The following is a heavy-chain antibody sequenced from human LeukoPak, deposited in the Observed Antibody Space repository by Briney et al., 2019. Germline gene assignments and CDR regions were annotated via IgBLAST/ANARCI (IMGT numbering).Heavy chain of an antibody. CDR2: ISYDGSNK. CDR1: GFTFSSYA. J-gene: IGHJ4*02. D-gene: IGHD5-18*01. Sequence: GGSLRLSCAASGFTFSSYAMHWVRQAPGKGLEWVAVISYDGSNKYYADSVKGRFTISRDNSKNTLYLQMNSLRAEDTAVYYCARDHSPFSGVTPLDYWGQGTLVTVSS. V-gene: IGHV3-30-3*01. CDR3: ARDHSPFSGVTPLDY.